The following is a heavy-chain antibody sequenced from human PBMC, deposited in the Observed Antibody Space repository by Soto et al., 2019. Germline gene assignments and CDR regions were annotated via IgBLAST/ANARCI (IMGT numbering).Heavy chain of an antibody. Sequence: SETLSLTCAVSGGSISSGGYSWSWIRQPPGKGLEWIGYIYHSGSTYYNPSLKSRVTISVDRSKNQFSLKLSSVTAADTAVYYCARVSMVRGVTGWFDPWGQGTLVTVSS. V-gene: IGHV4-30-2*01. CDR3: ARVSMVRGVTGWFDP. CDR2: IYHSGST. D-gene: IGHD3-10*01. J-gene: IGHJ5*02. CDR1: GGSISSGGYS.